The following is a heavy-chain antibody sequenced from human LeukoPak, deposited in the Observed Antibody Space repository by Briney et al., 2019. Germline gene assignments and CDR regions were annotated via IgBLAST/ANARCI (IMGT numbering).Heavy chain of an antibody. CDR2: ISGSGGNT. D-gene: IGHD6-19*01. V-gene: IGHV3-23*01. Sequence: PGGTLRLSCAASGFTFSSYGMSWVRQAPGKGLEWVSAISGSGGNTYYADSVKGRFTISRDSSKNTLYLQMNSLRAEDTAVYYCAKEVAVAGTGIIDYWGQGTLVTVSS. CDR3: AKEVAVAGTGIIDY. J-gene: IGHJ4*02. CDR1: GFTFSSYG.